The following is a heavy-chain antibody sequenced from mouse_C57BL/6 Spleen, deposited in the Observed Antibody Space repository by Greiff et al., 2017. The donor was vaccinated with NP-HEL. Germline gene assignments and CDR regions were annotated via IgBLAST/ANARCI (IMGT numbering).Heavy chain of an antibody. J-gene: IGHJ4*01. CDR2: ISYDGSN. CDR3: ARNYDYEAMDY. Sequence: EVQLQESGPGLVKPSQSLSLTCSVTGYSITSGYYWNWIRQFPGNKLEWMGYISYDGSNNYNPSLKNRISITRDPSKNQFFLKLNSVTTEDTATYYCARNYDYEAMDYWGQGTSVTVSS. D-gene: IGHD2-4*01. V-gene: IGHV3-6*01. CDR1: GYSITSGYY.